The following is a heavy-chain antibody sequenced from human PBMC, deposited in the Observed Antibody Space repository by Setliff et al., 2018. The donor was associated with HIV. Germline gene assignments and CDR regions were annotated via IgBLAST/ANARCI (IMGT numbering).Heavy chain of an antibody. CDR2: ISAYNGNT. CDR1: GYTFLNSG. CDR3: GKDHGILTGAYTDL. D-gene: IGHD3-9*01. Sequence: GASVKVSCKSSGYTFLNSGVTWVRQAPGQGLEWMGWISAYNGNTKYAKNFQDRLTLTTDTSTGTAYMTLTSLTSNDTAVFYCGKDHGILTGAYTDLWGQGTLVTVSS. V-gene: IGHV1-18*01. J-gene: IGHJ1*01.